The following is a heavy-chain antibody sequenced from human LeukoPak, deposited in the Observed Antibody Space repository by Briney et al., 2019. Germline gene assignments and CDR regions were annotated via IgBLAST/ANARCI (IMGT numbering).Heavy chain of an antibody. CDR2: ISGSGDNT. CDR3: AREHYFYYMDG. J-gene: IGHJ6*03. Sequence: PGGTLRLSCAASGFTFSSHGMSWVRQAPGKGLEWVSTISGSGDNTYYADSVKGRFTISRDNSKNTLYLQMNSLRAEDTAVYYCAREHYFYYMDGWGKGTTVTVSS. CDR1: GFTFSSHG. V-gene: IGHV3-23*01.